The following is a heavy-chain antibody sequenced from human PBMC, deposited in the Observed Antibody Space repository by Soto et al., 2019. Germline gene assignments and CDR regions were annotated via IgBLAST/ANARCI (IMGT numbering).Heavy chain of an antibody. Sequence: EVQLVESGGGLVQPGGSLRLSCAASGFTFSSYSMNWVRQAPGKGLEWVSYISSGSSTIFYADSVKGRFTISRDNAKNSLYLQMNSLRAEDTAVYYCAPHGGYYDYWGQGTLVTVSS. CDR2: ISSGSSTI. D-gene: IGHD3-22*01. CDR1: GFTFSSYS. V-gene: IGHV3-48*01. J-gene: IGHJ4*02. CDR3: APHGGYYDY.